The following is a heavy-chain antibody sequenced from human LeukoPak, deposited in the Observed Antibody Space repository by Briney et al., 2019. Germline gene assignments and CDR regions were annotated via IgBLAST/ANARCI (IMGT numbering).Heavy chain of an antibody. V-gene: IGHV3-23*01. CDR3: AKGGVVHAFDI. D-gene: IGHD2-15*01. J-gene: IGHJ3*02. CDR1: GFAFSSYA. CDR2: INGNGGST. Sequence: GGSLRLSCAASGFAFSSYAMSWVRQAPGKGLEWVSAINGNGGSTYYADSVKGRFTVSRDNSKNTLYLQMNSLRAEDTAVYYCAKGGVVHAFDIWSQGTMVTVSS.